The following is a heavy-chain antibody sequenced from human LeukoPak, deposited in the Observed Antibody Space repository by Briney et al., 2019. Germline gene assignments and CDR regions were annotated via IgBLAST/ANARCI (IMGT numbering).Heavy chain of an antibody. D-gene: IGHD3-22*01. CDR2: IYPDDSDT. V-gene: IGHV5-51*01. Sequence: GESLKISCKGSGYSFATYWIGWVRQMPGKGLEWMGIIYPDDSDTRYSPSFQGQVSISADKSISTAYLQWSSLKASDTAMYYCARQFRDSSGYYSYYFDYWGQGTLVTVSS. CDR1: GYSFATYW. CDR3: ARQFRDSSGYYSYYFDY. J-gene: IGHJ4*02.